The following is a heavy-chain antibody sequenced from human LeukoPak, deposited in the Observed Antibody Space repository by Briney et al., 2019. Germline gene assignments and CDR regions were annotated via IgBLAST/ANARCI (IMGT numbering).Heavy chain of an antibody. Sequence: PSETLSLTCAVYGGSFSGYYWSWIRQPPGKGLEWIGEINHSGSTNYNPSLKSRVTISVDTSKNQFSLKLSSVTAADTALYYCARGRCGPARLQPSAPLDYWGQGTLVAVSS. CDR1: GGSFSGYY. J-gene: IGHJ4*02. CDR3: ARGRCGPARLQPSAPLDY. V-gene: IGHV4-34*01. CDR2: INHSGST. D-gene: IGHD5-24*01.